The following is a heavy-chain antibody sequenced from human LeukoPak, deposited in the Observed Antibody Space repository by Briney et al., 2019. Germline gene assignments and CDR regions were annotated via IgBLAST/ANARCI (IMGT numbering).Heavy chain of an antibody. CDR1: GGSISSYY. Sequence: SETLSLTCTVSGGSISSYYWNWIRQPAGKGLEWIGRIKTSGSTNYNPSLNSRITMSVDTSRNQFSLKLTSVTAADTAVYYCARYRQESDGQFDYWGQGTLVTVSS. CDR2: IKTSGST. CDR3: ARYRQESDGQFDY. D-gene: IGHD2-21*01. V-gene: IGHV4-59*10. J-gene: IGHJ4*02.